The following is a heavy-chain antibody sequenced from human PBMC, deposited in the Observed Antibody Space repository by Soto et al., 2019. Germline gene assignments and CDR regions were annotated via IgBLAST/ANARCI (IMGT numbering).Heavy chain of an antibody. CDR3: ASGAFLAYCGGDCYPWHFDY. D-gene: IGHD2-21*02. CDR1: GGTFSSYA. Sequence: SVKVSCKASGGTFSSYAISWVRLAPGQGLEWMGGIIPIFGTANYAQKFQGRVTITADESTSTAYMELSSLRSEDTAVYYCASGAFLAYCGGDCYPWHFDYWGQGTLVTVSS. J-gene: IGHJ4*02. CDR2: IIPIFGTA. V-gene: IGHV1-69*13.